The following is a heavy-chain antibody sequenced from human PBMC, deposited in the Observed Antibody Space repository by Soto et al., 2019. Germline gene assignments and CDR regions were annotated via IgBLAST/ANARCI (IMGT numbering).Heavy chain of an antibody. CDR1: GGSISSGGYY. D-gene: IGHD1-26*01. J-gene: IGHJ5*02. CDR3: AREGLSGSYT. Sequence: QVQLQESRPGLVKPSQTLSLSCTVSGGSISSGGYYWSWIRQHPGKGLEWIGFIYYTGSTYYNPSLKSRVTISRDTSKNQFSLKLSSVTAADTAVYCCAREGLSGSYTWGQGTLGTFSS. CDR2: IYYTGST. V-gene: IGHV4-31*03.